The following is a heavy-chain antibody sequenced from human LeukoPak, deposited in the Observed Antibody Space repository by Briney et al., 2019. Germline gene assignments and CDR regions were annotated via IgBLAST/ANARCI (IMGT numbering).Heavy chain of an antibody. CDR1: GFTFSIYW. Sequence: GSLRLSCAPSGFTFSIYWMSWIRQPPGKGLEWIGEINHSGSTNYNPSLKSRVTISVDTSKNQFSLRLSSVTAADTAVYYCARGGFYCGGDCYVDYWGQGTLVTVSS. V-gene: IGHV4-34*01. D-gene: IGHD2-21*02. CDR2: INHSGST. J-gene: IGHJ4*02. CDR3: ARGGFYCGGDCYVDY.